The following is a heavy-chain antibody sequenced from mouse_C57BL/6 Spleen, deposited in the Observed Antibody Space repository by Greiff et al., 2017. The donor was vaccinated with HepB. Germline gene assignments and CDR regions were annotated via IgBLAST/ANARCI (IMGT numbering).Heavy chain of an antibody. CDR2: IDPKSGGT. CDR3: ARDREFITTVVADY. Sequence: VQLQQPGAELVKPGASVKLSCKASGYTFTSYWMHWVKQRPGRGLEWIGRIDPKSGGTKYNEKFKSKATLTVDKPASTAYMQLSSLTSEDSAVYYCARDREFITTVVADYWGQGTTLTVSS. CDR1: GYTFTSYW. J-gene: IGHJ2*01. D-gene: IGHD1-1*01. V-gene: IGHV1-72*01.